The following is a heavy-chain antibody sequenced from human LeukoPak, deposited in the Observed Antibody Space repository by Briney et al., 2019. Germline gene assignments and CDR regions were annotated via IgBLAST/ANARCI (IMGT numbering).Heavy chain of an antibody. Sequence: GGSLKLSCPASGFSFSAYAMHWVRQAPGKGLEYVSAISTSGSTTYYADSVKGRFTISRDNSKNTLYLQMSSLRPEDTAVYYCVKGLYADNGSGLDHWGQGTLVTVSS. J-gene: IGHJ5*02. CDR2: ISTSGSTT. V-gene: IGHV3-64D*09. CDR1: GFSFSAYA. CDR3: VKGLYADNGSGLDH. D-gene: IGHD2/OR15-2a*01.